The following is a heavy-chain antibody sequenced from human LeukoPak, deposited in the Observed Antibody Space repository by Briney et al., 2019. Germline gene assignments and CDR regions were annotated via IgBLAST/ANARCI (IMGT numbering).Heavy chain of an antibody. J-gene: IGHJ4*02. D-gene: IGHD3-3*01. V-gene: IGHV3-23*01. Sequence: GGSLRLSCAASGFTCSSYGMNWVRQAPEKGLEWVSGIGVGGTTYYADSVKGRFTISRDTPKNTLYLQMNSLRAEDTAVYYCAKTQGYHDCWGQGTLVTVSS. CDR2: IGVGGTT. CDR1: GFTCSSYG. CDR3: AKTQGYHDC.